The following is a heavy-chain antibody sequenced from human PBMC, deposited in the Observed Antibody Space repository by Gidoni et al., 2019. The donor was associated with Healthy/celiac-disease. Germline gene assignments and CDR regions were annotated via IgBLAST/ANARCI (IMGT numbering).Heavy chain of an antibody. Sequence: QLQLQESGPGLVKPSETLSLPCTVSGGSISSSSYYWGWIRQPPGKGLEWIGSIYYSGSTYYNPSLKSRVTISVDTSKNQFSLKLSSVTAADTAEYYCARQPIAAPAAFDYWGQGTLVTVSS. CDR2: IYYSGST. D-gene: IGHD6-13*01. J-gene: IGHJ4*02. CDR1: GGSISSSSYY. CDR3: ARQPIAAPAAFDY. V-gene: IGHV4-39*01.